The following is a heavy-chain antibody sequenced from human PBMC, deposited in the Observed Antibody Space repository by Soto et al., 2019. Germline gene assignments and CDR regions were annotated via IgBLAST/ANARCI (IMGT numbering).Heavy chain of an antibody. D-gene: IGHD3-22*01. J-gene: IGHJ5*02. CDR1: GGSISSSSYY. CDR2: IYYSGNT. CDR3: ARHWAVVPRGDWFDP. V-gene: IGHV4-39*01. Sequence: QVQLQESGPGLVKPSETLSLTCNVSGGSISSSSYYWGWIRQPPGKGLEWIGSIYYSGNTYYNPSIKSRVTISADMSKNQFSLKLSSVTAADTAVYYCARHWAVVPRGDWFDPWGQGTLVTVSS.